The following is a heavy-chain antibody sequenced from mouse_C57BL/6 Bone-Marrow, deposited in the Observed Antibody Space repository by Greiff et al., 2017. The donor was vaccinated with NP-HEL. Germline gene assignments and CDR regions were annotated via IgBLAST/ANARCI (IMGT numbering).Heavy chain of an antibody. CDR3: ARAIYYDYDGAMDY. CDR1: GYTFTDYY. CDR2: INPNNGGT. Sequence: VQLQQSGPELVKPGASVKISCKASGYTFTDYYMNWVKQSHGKSLEWIGDINPNNGGTSYNQKFKGKATLTVDKSSSTAYMELRSLTSEDSAVYYCARAIYYDYDGAMDYWGRGTSVTVSS. V-gene: IGHV1-26*01. D-gene: IGHD2-4*01. J-gene: IGHJ4*01.